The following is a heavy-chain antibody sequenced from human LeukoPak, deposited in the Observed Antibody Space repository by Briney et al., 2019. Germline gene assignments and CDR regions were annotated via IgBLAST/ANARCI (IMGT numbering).Heavy chain of an antibody. V-gene: IGHV1-69*05. CDR3: TREFPSTGYFDY. J-gene: IGHJ4*02. CDR1: GGTFSSYA. Sequence: SVKVSCKASGGTFSSYAISWVRQAPGQGLEWMGGIIPIFGTANYAQKFQGRVTMTRDMSTNTDFMELTSLRSEDSALYFCTREFPSTGYFDYWGQGTLVTVSS. D-gene: IGHD1-1*01. CDR2: IIPIFGTA.